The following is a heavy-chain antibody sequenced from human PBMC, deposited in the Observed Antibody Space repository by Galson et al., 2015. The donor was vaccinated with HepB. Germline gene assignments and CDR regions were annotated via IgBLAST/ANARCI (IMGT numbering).Heavy chain of an antibody. Sequence: SLRLSCAASGFTFSSHTMHWVRQAPGKGLEWVAVISYDGGYKYYADSVRGRFTISRDNAKNSLYLQMNSLRAEDTAVYYCARDGSSWLWGNSRWNNWFDPWGQGTLVTVSS. D-gene: IGHD6-13*01. J-gene: IGHJ5*02. CDR1: GFTFSSHT. CDR2: ISYDGGYK. CDR3: ARDGSSWLWGNSRWNNWFDP. V-gene: IGHV3-30*04.